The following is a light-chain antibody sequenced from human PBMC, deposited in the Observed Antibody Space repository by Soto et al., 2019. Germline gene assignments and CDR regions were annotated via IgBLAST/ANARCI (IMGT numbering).Light chain of an antibody. J-gene: IGKJ2*01. V-gene: IGKV1-39*01. Sequence: DIQMTQSPSSLSASVGDRVTITCRASQSISSYLNWYQQKPGKAPKLLIYAASSLQSGVPSRFSGSGSGTDFTLTISRLQPEDFATYYCQQSYSTLVRYTFGQGTKLEIK. CDR1: QSISSY. CDR2: AAS. CDR3: QQSYSTLVRYT.